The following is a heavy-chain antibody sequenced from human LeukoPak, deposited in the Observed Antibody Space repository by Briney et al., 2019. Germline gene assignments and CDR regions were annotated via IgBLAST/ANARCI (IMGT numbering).Heavy chain of an antibody. CDR2: INPNSGGT. CDR1: GYTFTGYY. CDR3: ARDSLPGATYYFDY. V-gene: IGHV1-2*04. J-gene: IGHJ4*02. D-gene: IGHD1-26*01. Sequence: GASVKVSCKASGYTFTGYYTHWVRQAPGQGLEWMGWINPNSGGTNYAQKFQGWVTMTRDTSISTAYMELSRLRSDDTAVYYCARDSLPGATYYFDYWGQGTLVTVSS.